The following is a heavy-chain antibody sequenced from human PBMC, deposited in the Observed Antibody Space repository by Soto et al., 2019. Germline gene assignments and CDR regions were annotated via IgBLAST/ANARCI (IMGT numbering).Heavy chain of an antibody. Sequence: QVQLQESGPGLVKPSQTLSLTCTGSGDSISSGNYFWTWIRQHPEKGLEWIVSIYYSGSTYYNPSLTERITISVDTSKNRFSLKLTSVTAAAAAVYYCARVLCTSITCYFPLWFDPWGRGTLVTLSS. D-gene: IGHD2-2*01. V-gene: IGHV4-31*03. CDR1: GDSISSGNYF. CDR3: ARVLCTSITCYFPLWFDP. CDR2: IYYSGST. J-gene: IGHJ5*02.